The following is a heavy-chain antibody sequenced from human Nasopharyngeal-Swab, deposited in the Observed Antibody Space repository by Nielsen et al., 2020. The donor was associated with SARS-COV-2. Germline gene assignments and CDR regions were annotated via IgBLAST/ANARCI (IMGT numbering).Heavy chain of an antibody. CDR2: TRQDGGET. V-gene: IGHV3-7*01. CDR1: GIRFSGNW. J-gene: IGHJ3*01. D-gene: IGHD2-15*01. Sequence: GRSLRPPCAASGIRFSGNWLSWVRQAPGQGLEWVAHTRQDGGETSYGDSVKGRFTISRDNAKNSVSLQMNSLRAEDTAVYYCAREGVGGFDVWGQGTMVTVSS. CDR3: AREGVGGFDV.